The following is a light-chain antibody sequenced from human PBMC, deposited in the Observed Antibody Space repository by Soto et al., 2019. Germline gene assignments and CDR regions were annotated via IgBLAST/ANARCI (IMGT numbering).Light chain of an antibody. CDR1: QSISSW. Sequence: DIQMTQSPSTLSASVGDRVTITCRASQSISSWLAWYQQKPGKAPKLLIYAATRLESGVPSRFSGSGSGTEFTLTISSLQPEDFATYYCLQHKSYPRTFGQGTKVDIK. J-gene: IGKJ1*01. CDR2: AAT. CDR3: LQHKSYPRT. V-gene: IGKV1-5*01.